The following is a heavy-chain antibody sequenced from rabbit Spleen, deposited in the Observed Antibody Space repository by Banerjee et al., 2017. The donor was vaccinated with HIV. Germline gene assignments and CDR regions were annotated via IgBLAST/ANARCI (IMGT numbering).Heavy chain of an antibody. V-gene: IGHV1S45*01. J-gene: IGHJ2*01. CDR1: GFSFSSNW. CDR2: IDTSDGDT. CDR3: ARNYVNAFDP. Sequence: QEQLEESGGGLVKPEGSLTLTCTVSGFSFSSNWICWVRQAPGKGLEWIACIDTSDGDTDYANWPKGRFTISKTSSTTVTLQMTSLTAADTATYFCARNYVNAFDPWGQGTLVTVS. D-gene: IGHD1-1*01.